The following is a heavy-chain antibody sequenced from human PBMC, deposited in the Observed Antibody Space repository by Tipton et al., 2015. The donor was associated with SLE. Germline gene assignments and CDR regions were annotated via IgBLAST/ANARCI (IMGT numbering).Heavy chain of an antibody. Sequence: SLRLSCSASGFTFSSYAMHWVRQAPGKGLEYVSAISSNGGSTYYADSVKGRFTISRDNSKNTLYLQMSSLRAEDTAVYYCVKGGDYVWGSYLTDAFDIWGQGTMVTVSS. CDR1: GFTFSSYA. V-gene: IGHV3-64D*08. J-gene: IGHJ3*02. D-gene: IGHD3-16*02. CDR3: VKGGDYVWGSYLTDAFDI. CDR2: ISSNGGST.